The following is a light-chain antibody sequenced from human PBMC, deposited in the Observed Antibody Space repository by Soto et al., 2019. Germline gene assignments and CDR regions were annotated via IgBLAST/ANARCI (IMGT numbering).Light chain of an antibody. CDR2: DAS. Sequence: DLQLPTSPSSLSTSVGERVTITCQASQDISNSLNWYQQKPGKSPKLLIYDASNLEIGVPSRFSGSGSGTDFTFTISSLQPEDLATYYCQQFDNLPLTFGGGTKVDIK. J-gene: IGKJ4*01. CDR1: QDISNS. V-gene: IGKV1-33*01. CDR3: QQFDNLPLT.